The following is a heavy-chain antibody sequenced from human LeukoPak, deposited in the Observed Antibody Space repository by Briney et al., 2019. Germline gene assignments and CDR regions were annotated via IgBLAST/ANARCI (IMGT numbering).Heavy chain of an antibody. CDR2: IRYDGSNK. CDR1: GFTFSSYG. V-gene: IGHV3-30*02. CDR3: AKEGAMSIAAAGGYFDY. D-gene: IGHD6-13*01. Sequence: GGSLRLSCAASGFTFSSYGMHWVRQAPGKGLEWVAFIRYDGSNKYYADSVKGRFTISRDNSKNTLYLQMNSLRAEDTAVYYCAKEGAMSIAAAGGYFDYWGQGTLVTVSS. J-gene: IGHJ4*02.